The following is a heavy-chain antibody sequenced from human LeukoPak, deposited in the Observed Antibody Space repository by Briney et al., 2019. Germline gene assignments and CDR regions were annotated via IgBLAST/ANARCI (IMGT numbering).Heavy chain of an antibody. Sequence: SETLSLTCSVSGDSISYFYWSWIRQAAGKGLEWIGRISGSGSTDYNASLKSRVTMSVDTSKSQLSLKVISVTAADTAVYYCARGYDGSGYYYRNWYFDLWGRGTLVTVSS. V-gene: IGHV4-4*07. CDR1: GDSISYFY. D-gene: IGHD3-22*01. CDR3: ARGYDGSGYYYRNWYFDL. J-gene: IGHJ2*01. CDR2: ISGSGST.